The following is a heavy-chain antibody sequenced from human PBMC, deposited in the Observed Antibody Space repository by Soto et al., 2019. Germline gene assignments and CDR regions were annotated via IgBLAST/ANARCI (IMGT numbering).Heavy chain of an antibody. V-gene: IGHV1-69*01. Sequence: GXSVKVSCNASGGPFISYAIIWVRQAPGQGLEWMGGIIPIFGTANYAQKFQGRVTITADESTSTAYMELSSLRSEDTAVYYCARTVRDGYIGYWGQGTLVTVSS. CDR1: GGPFISYA. CDR2: IIPIFGTA. D-gene: IGHD3-10*01. J-gene: IGHJ4*02. CDR3: ARTVRDGYIGY.